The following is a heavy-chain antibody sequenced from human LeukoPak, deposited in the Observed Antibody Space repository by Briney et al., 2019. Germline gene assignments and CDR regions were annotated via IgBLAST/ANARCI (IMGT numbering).Heavy chain of an antibody. J-gene: IGHJ5*02. CDR1: GDSISSGDYY. D-gene: IGHD3-10*01. Sequence: SETLSLTCTVSGDSISSGDYYWSWIRQPPGKGLEWIGYIYYSGSTYYNPSLKSRVTISVDTSKNQFSLKLSSVTAADTAVYYCAREKVRGVRNWFDPWGQGTLVTVSS. CDR3: AREKVRGVRNWFDP. V-gene: IGHV4-30-4*01. CDR2: IYYSGST.